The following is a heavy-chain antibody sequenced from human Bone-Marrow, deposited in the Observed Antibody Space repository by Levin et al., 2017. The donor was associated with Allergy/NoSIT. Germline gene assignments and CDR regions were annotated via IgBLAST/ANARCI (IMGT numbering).Heavy chain of an antibody. D-gene: IGHD3-3*01. CDR1: GFTFSGSA. Sequence: QRGESLKISCAASGFTFSGSAMHWVRQASGKGLEWVGRIRSKANSYATAYAASVKGRFTISRDDSKNTAYLQMNSLKTEDTAVYYCTTIFGVEPFDYWGQGTLVTVSS. J-gene: IGHJ4*02. V-gene: IGHV3-73*01. CDR2: IRSKANSYAT. CDR3: TTIFGVEPFDY.